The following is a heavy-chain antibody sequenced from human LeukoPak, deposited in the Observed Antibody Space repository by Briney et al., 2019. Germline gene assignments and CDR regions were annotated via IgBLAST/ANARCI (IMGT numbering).Heavy chain of an antibody. CDR2: IRYDGSNK. Sequence: QTGGSLRLSCAASGFTFSSYGMHWVRQAPGKGLEWVAFIRYDGSNKYYTDSVKGRLTISRDNSKNTLYLQMNSLRPEDTAVYYCAKDIAYYYDSSGPLFDNWGQGTLVTVSS. CDR3: AKDIAYYYDSSGPLFDN. CDR1: GFTFSSYG. D-gene: IGHD3-22*01. V-gene: IGHV3-30*02. J-gene: IGHJ4*02.